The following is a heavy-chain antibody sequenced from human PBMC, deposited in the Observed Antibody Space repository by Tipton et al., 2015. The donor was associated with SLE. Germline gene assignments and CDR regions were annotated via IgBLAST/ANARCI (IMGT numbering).Heavy chain of an antibody. J-gene: IGHJ4*02. CDR1: GGSISSHY. D-gene: IGHD6-13*01. Sequence: TLSLTCTVSGGSISSHYWSWIRQPPGKGLEWIGYIYYSGSTYYNPSLKSRVTISVDTSKNQFSLKLSSVTAADTAVYYCARVPWGIDYFDYWGQGTLVTVSS. V-gene: IGHV4-59*11. CDR3: ARVPWGIDYFDY. CDR2: IYYSGST.